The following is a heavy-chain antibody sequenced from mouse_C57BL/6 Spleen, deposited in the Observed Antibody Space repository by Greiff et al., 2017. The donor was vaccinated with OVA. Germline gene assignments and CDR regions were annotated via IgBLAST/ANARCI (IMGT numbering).Heavy chain of an antibody. CDR2: INPNNGGT. J-gene: IGHJ3*01. V-gene: IGHV1-22*01. CDR3: AREEYYGSSGFAY. CDR1: GYTFTDYN. D-gene: IGHD1-1*01. Sequence: EVQLQQSGPELVKPGASVKMSCKASGYTFTDYNMHWVKQSHGKSLEWIGYINPNNGGTSYNQKFKGKATLTVNKSSSTAYMELRSLTSEDSAVYYCAREEYYGSSGFAYWGQGTLVTVSA.